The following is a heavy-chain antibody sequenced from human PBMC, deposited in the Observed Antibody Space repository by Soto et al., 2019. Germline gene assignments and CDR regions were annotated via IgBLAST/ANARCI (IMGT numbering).Heavy chain of an antibody. CDR3: ARRSSGWYLDY. D-gene: IGHD6-19*01. V-gene: IGHV3-23*01. CDR1: GFTFSSYA. Sequence: EVQLLESGGGLVQPGGSLRLSCAASGFTFSSYAMSWVRQAPGKGLEWVSAISGSGGSTYYADSVKGRFTISRDNSKNPLYRQMKSLRAEDTAVYYCARRSSGWYLDYWGQGSLVTVSS. CDR2: ISGSGGST. J-gene: IGHJ4*02.